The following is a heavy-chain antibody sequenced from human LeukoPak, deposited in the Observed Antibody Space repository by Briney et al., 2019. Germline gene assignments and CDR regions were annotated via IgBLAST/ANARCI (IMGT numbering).Heavy chain of an antibody. CDR3: ARADSSYLDY. Sequence: SGGSLRLSCAASGFTFSPYSMNWVRQAPGKGLEWVSSISSSSNYIYYADSVKGRFTISRDNAKNSLYLRMNSLRAEDTAVYYCARADSSYLDYWGQGTLVTVSS. CDR1: GFTFSPYS. J-gene: IGHJ4*02. CDR2: ISSSSNYI. V-gene: IGHV3-21*01. D-gene: IGHD4-11*01.